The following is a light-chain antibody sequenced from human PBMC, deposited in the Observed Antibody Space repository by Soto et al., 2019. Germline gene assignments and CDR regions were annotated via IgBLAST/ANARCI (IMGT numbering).Light chain of an antibody. J-gene: IGLJ1*01. V-gene: IGLV2-14*01. CDR1: GSYVGGYDY. CDR2: EVT. CDR3: SSHTSGSTRV. Sequence: VLTQPASVSGSPGQSIAISCTGTGSYVGGYDYVSWYQQHPDKAPKLMIYEVTKRPSGVSNRFSGSKSGNTASLTISGLQPEDEADYYCSSHTSGSTRVFGSGTKVPS.